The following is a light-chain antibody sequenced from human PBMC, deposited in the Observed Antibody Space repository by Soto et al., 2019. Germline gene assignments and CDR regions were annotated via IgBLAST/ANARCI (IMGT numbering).Light chain of an antibody. CDR2: DVT. CDR1: SSDIGSYNY. V-gene: IGLV2-14*03. Sequence: QSALTQPASVSGSPGQSISISCTGTSSDIGSYNYVSWYQHHPGKAPKLIIYDVTNRPSGVSNRFSGSKSGNTASLIISGLQAEDEADYYCSSYTSRTTPLFGGGTKVTVL. CDR3: SSYTSRTTPL. J-gene: IGLJ2*01.